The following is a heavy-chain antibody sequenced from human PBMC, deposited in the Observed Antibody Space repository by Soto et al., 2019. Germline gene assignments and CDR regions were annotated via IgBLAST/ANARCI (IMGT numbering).Heavy chain of an antibody. Sequence: GESLKISCKGSGYTFSQYWIGWVRQTPGKGLEWMGMIYPGDSDARYSPSFEGQVTFSVDKSNNTAYLQWNSLKASDTAMYYCARQGGEYNTMSDYWGQGTLVTVSS. CDR3: ARQGGEYNTMSDY. CDR2: IYPGDSDA. D-gene: IGHD3-10*01. J-gene: IGHJ4*02. V-gene: IGHV5-51*01. CDR1: GYTFSQYW.